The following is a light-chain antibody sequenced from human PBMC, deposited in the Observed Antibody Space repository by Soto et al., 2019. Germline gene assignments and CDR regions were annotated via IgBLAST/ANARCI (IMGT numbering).Light chain of an antibody. CDR1: QTISYY. CDR3: QQTARTPFT. V-gene: IGKV1-39*01. J-gene: IGKJ2*01. CDR2: AAS. Sequence: DIQMTQSPSSLSASVGARVTITCRASQTISYYLNWYQQQPGRAPKLLIYAASGLQDGVPSRFSGSGAGTAFMLTISSLQPEDFANYYCQQTARTPFTFAQGTKLEMK.